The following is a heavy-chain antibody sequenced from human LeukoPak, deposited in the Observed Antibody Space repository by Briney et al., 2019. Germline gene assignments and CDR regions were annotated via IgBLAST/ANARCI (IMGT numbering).Heavy chain of an antibody. J-gene: IGHJ4*02. D-gene: IGHD6-13*01. CDR3: AKFLDSIAAAGTSH. CDR2: ISYDGSNK. V-gene: IGHV3-30*18. CDR1: GFTFSSYA. Sequence: PGGSLRLSCAASGFTFSSYAMSWVRQAPGKGLEWVAVISYDGSNKYYADSVKGRFTISRDNSKNTLYLQMNSLRAEDTAVYYCAKFLDSIAAAGTSHWGQGTLVTVSS.